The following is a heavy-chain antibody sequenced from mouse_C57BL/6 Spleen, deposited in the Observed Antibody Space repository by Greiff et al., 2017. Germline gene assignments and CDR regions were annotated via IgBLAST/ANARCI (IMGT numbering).Heavy chain of an antibody. CDR1: GYTFTSYW. V-gene: IGHV1-55*01. CDR3: ARVYYDYDGFAY. J-gene: IGHJ3*01. Sequence: QVQLQQPGAELVKPGASVKLSCKASGYTFTSYWITWVKQRPGQGLEWIGEIYPGSGSTNYNETFKSKATLTVDTSASTVYMQLSSLTSEDSAVYYCARVYYDYDGFAYWGQGTLVTVSA. CDR2: IYPGSGST. D-gene: IGHD2-4*01.